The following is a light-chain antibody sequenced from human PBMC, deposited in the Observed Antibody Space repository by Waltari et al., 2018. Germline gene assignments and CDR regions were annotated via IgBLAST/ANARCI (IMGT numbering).Light chain of an antibody. V-gene: IGLV2-23*01. CDR2: EGS. J-gene: IGLJ1*01. Sequence: QSVLTQPASVSGSPGQSITISCTGTSSDVGSYNLVSWYQQHPGKAPKLMIYEGSKRPSGVSKRFSGSKSGNTASLTISGLQAEDEADYFCSSYAGSSTLYVFGTGTKVTVL. CDR3: SSYAGSSTLYV. CDR1: SSDVGSYNL.